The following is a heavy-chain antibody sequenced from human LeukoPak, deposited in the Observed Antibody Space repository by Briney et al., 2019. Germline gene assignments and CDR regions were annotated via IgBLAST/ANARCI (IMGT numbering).Heavy chain of an antibody. V-gene: IGHV3-23*01. J-gene: IGHJ4*02. D-gene: IGHD6-19*01. CDR1: GFTFRSHA. Sequence: GSLRLSCAASGFTFRSHAVYGVRPAPGKGLEWVSGISGSGGDTYYADSVEGRFTISRDNSKNMVYLQMNSLSTEDTAVYYCAKTTSGYSSGRYPGWPVDYWGQGTLVTVSS. CDR3: AKTTSGYSSGRYPGWPVDY. CDR2: ISGSGGDT.